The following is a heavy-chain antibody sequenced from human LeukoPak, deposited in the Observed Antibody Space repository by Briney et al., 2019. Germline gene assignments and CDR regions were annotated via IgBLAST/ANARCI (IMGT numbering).Heavy chain of an antibody. V-gene: IGHV3-48*04. CDR2: ISSSGSTI. D-gene: IGHD4-17*01. CDR1: GFTFSSYG. CDR3: ARGPDYGDMNWFDP. J-gene: IGHJ5*02. Sequence: GRSLRLSCAASGFTFSSYGMHWVRQAPGKGLEWVSYISSSGSTIYYADSVKGRFTISRDNAKNSLYLQMNSLRAEDTAVYYCARGPDYGDMNWFDPWGQGTLVTVSS.